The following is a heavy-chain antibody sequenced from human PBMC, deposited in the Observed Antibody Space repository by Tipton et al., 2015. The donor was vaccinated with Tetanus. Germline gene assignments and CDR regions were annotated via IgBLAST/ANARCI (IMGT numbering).Heavy chain of an antibody. J-gene: IGHJ5*02. Sequence: QSGAEVKKPGAPVKVSCKASGYTFTNYGISWVRQAPGQGLEWMGWISIYNGNTNYAEKFQGRVTMTTDTSTNTAYMEVRSLRSDDTAVYYCARRPKYYYDSSGSWFDLWGQGTLVTVSS. D-gene: IGHD3-22*01. CDR2: ISIYNGNT. V-gene: IGHV1-18*01. CDR1: GYTFTNYG. CDR3: ARRPKYYYDSSGSWFDL.